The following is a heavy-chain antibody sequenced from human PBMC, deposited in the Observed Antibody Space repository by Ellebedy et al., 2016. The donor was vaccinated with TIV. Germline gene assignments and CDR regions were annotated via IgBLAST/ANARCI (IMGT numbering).Heavy chain of an antibody. CDR3: ARDNFGTIDY. Sequence: GESLKISCAASGFTFSSYAFHWVRQAPGKWLEWVAVIRKDESKEYLDSVKGRFTISSDNSKNTLYLQMNTLRVEDTAVYYCARDNFGTIDYWGQGTLVTVSS. D-gene: IGHD3/OR15-3a*01. CDR1: GFTFSSYA. CDR2: IRKDESKE. J-gene: IGHJ4*02. V-gene: IGHV3-30*04.